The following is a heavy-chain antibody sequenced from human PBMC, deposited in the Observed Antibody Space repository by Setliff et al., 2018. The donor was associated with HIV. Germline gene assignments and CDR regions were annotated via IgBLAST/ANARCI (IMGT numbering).Heavy chain of an antibody. Sequence: SETLSLTCTVSGGSISSSNYYWGWIRQPPGKGREWIGSIYYSGSTNYNPSLKSRVTISVDTSNNQFSVKLTSVTPADTALYYCARGGASSKYFDSWGQGTLVTVSS. V-gene: IGHV4-39*07. CDR3: ARGGASSKYFDS. CDR1: GGSISSSNYY. D-gene: IGHD2-15*01. J-gene: IGHJ4*02. CDR2: IYYSGST.